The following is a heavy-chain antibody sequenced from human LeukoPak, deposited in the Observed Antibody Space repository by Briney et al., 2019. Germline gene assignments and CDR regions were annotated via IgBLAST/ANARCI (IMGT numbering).Heavy chain of an antibody. CDR2: ISKDGSDK. Sequence: GGSLRLSCAASGFTFISYGMYWVRQAPGKGLEWVAVISKDGSDKKYADSVKGRFIISRDNSRNTLYLQMNSLRAEDTAVYYCAKEYDGYWGQGTLVTVSS. D-gene: IGHD2-8*01. J-gene: IGHJ4*02. CDR1: GFTFISYG. CDR3: AKEYDGY. V-gene: IGHV3-30*18.